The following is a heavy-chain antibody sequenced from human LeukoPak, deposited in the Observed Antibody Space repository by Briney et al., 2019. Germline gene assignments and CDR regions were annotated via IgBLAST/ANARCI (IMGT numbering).Heavy chain of an antibody. V-gene: IGHV1-69*01. D-gene: IGHD6-6*01. CDR3: ARALREYCSSRAGFDY. CDR1: GGTFSSYA. Sequence: AAVKVSCKASGGTFSSYAISWVRQAPGQGLEWMGGIIPIFGTANYAQKFQGRVTITADESTSTAYMELSSLRSEDTAVYYCARALREYCSSRAGFDYWGQGTLVTISS. CDR2: IIPIFGTA. J-gene: IGHJ4*02.